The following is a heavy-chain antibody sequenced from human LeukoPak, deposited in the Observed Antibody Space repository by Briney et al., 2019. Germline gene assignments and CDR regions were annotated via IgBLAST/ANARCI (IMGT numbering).Heavy chain of an antibody. Sequence: GGSLRLSCTASGFSFNSYAMNWVRQAPGKGLEWVASIIGPGGDTYHAGSVKGRFTISRDNSKNTLYLQMSHLRVEDTALYYCAKAAAERCASIKCYPFDSWGQGTLVAVSS. D-gene: IGHD1-1*01. V-gene: IGHV3-23*01. J-gene: IGHJ4*02. CDR2: IIGPGGDT. CDR1: GFSFNSYA. CDR3: AKAAAERCASIKCYPFDS.